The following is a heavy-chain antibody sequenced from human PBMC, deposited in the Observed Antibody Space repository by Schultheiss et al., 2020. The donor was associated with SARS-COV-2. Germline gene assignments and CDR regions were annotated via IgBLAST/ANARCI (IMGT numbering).Heavy chain of an antibody. Sequence: GESLKISCAASGFTFSSYSMNWVRQAPGKGLEWVLYISSSSSTIYYAGSVKGRFTISRDNAKNSLYLQMNSLRAEDTAVYYCATFISLRRLLPFDIWGQGTMVTVSS. D-gene: IGHD3-10*01. CDR2: ISSSSSTI. CDR3: ATFISLRRLLPFDI. V-gene: IGHV3-48*01. CDR1: GFTFSSYS. J-gene: IGHJ3*02.